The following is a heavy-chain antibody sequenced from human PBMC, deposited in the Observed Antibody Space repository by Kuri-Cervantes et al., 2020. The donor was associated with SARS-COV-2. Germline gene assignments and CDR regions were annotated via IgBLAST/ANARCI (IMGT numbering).Heavy chain of an antibody. V-gene: IGHV3-15*01. CDR2: IKSKTDGGTT. Sequence: ETLSLTCAASGFTFSSYSMNWVRQAPGKGLEWVGRIKSKTDGGTTDYAAPVKGRFTISRDDSKNTLYLQMNSLKTEDTAVYYCTTDSKGADYYGSGSPPYFDYWGQGTLVTVSS. CDR3: TTDSKGADYYGSGSPPYFDY. CDR1: GFTFSSYS. J-gene: IGHJ4*02. D-gene: IGHD3-10*01.